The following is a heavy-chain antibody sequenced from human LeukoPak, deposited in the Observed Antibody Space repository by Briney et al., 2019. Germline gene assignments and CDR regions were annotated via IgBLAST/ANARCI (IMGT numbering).Heavy chain of an antibody. CDR1: GGSISSSSYY. Sequence: SETLSLTCTVSGGSISSSSYYWGWIRQPPGKGLEWIGSIYYSGSTYYNPSLKSRVTISVDTSKNQFSLKLSSVTAADTAVYYCARRSTRGGQNYYDSSGYYPTFDYWGQGTLVTVSS. J-gene: IGHJ4*02. CDR3: ARRSTRGGQNYYDSSGYYPTFDY. V-gene: IGHV4-39*01. CDR2: IYYSGST. D-gene: IGHD3-22*01.